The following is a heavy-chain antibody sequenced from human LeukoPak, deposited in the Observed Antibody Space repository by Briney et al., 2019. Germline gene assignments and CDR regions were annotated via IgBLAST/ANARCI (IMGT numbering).Heavy chain of an antibody. CDR2: FYVGGAT. Sequence: GGSLRLSCAASGYTFSSYAMSWVRQAPGKGLEWVSVFYVGGATYYADSVKGRFTISRDNSENTLYLQMKSLRAEDTAVYYCARGDGYNFFDYWGQGTLVTVSS. J-gene: IGHJ4*02. CDR1: GYTFSSYA. D-gene: IGHD5-24*01. CDR3: ARGDGYNFFDY. V-gene: IGHV3-23*03.